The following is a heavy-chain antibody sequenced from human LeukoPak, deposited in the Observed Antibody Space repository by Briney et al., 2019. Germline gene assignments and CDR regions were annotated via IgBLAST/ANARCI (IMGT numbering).Heavy chain of an antibody. CDR2: ISWNSATI. CDR3: VKDVRRVMSGAIDV. Sequence: QSGGSLRLSCAVSGLTVADYALHWVRQVPGKGLEWVSGISWNSATIHYADAMKGRLTISRDNARNALYLQMNNMQPEDAGLYYCVKDVRRVMSGAIDVWGQGLTVTVS. D-gene: IGHD4-17*01. V-gene: IGHV3-9*01. CDR1: GLTVADYA. J-gene: IGHJ6*02.